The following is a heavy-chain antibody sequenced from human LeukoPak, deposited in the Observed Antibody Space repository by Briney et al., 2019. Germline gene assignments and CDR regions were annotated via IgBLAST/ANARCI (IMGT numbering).Heavy chain of an antibody. CDR3: ARVVVSSSSDYFDY. CDR1: GFIFSSSV. CDR2: ISHDGGNK. J-gene: IGHJ4*02. V-gene: IGHV3-30*04. D-gene: IGHD6-6*01. Sequence: GRSLRLSCAASGFIFSSSVMHWVRQAPGKGLEWVAVISHDGGNKYYADSVKGRFTISRDNSKNTLYLQMNSLRAEDTAVYYCARVVVSSSSDYFDYWGQGTLVTVS.